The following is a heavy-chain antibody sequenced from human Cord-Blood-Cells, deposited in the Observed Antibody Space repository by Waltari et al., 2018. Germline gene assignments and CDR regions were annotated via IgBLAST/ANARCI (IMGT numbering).Heavy chain of an antibody. CDR1: GGSISSSSYY. V-gene: IGHV4-39*01. D-gene: IGHD1-26*01. Sequence: QLQLQESGPGLVKPSETLSLTCTVSGGSISSSSYYWGWIRQPPGKGLEWIGSIYYSGSTYDNPSLKSRVTISVDTSKNQFSLKLSSVTAADTAVYYCARRIVGATTGAFDIWGQGTMVTDSS. CDR3: ARRIVGATTGAFDI. J-gene: IGHJ3*02. CDR2: IYYSGST.